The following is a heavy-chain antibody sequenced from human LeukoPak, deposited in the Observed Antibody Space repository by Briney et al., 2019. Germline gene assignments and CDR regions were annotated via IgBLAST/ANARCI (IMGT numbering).Heavy chain of an antibody. Sequence: PGGSLRLSCAASGFTFSSYAMHWVRQAPGKGLEWVAVISYDGSNKYYADSVKGRFTISRDNSKNTLYLQMNSLRAEDTAVYYCARAKVTMIEYYFDYWGQGTLVTVSS. CDR1: GFTFSSYA. V-gene: IGHV3-30-3*01. CDR3: ARAKVTMIEYYFDY. D-gene: IGHD3-22*01. J-gene: IGHJ4*02. CDR2: ISYDGSNK.